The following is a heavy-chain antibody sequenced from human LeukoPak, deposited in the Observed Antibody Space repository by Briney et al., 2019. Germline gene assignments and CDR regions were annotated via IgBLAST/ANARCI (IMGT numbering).Heavy chain of an antibody. CDR1: GGPFSGYY. CDR3: AREEAAVTPGNWYFDL. D-gene: IGHD4-17*01. J-gene: IGHJ2*01. V-gene: IGHV4-34*01. CDR2: INHSGST. Sequence: SETLSLTCAVYGGPFSGYYWSWIRQPPGKGLEWIGEINHSGSTNYNPSLKSRVTISVDTSKNQFSLKLSSVTAADTAVYYCAREEAAVTPGNWYFDLWGRGTLVTVSS.